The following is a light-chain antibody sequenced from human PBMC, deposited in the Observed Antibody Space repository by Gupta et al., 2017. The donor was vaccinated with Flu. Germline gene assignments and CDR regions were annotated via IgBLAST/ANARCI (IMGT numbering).Light chain of an antibody. Sequence: PSILLASVGDGVAVCCPAIHSISRSLAWYHQKPGKAPKLLIYKASSRVNEIPSRFSASGSETEFTLTISSLQPEDFATYYCQQYVSLLRTFGQGTKVEIK. CDR3: QQYVSLLRT. CDR1: HSISRS. V-gene: IGKV1-5*03. J-gene: IGKJ1*01. CDR2: KAS.